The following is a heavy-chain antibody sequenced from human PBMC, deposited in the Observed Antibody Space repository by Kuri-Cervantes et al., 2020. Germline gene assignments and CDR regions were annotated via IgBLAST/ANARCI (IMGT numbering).Heavy chain of an antibody. V-gene: IGHV1-69*01. J-gene: IGHJ5*02. CDR2: IIPIFGTA. D-gene: IGHD3-10*01. Sequence: VKVYCKASGYTFTSYYIHWVRQAPGQGLEWMGGIIPIFGTANYAQKFQGRVTITADESTSTAYMELSILRSADTAVYYWEREGITMVRANWFDPWGQGTLVTVSS. CDR3: EREGITMVRANWFDP. CDR1: GYTFTSYY.